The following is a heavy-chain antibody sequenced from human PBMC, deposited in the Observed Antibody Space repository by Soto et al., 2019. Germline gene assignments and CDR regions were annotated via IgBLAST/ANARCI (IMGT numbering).Heavy chain of an antibody. Sequence: ASVKVSCKASGYTFTSYGISWVRQAPGQGLEWMGWISAYNGNTNYAQKLQGRVTMTTDTSTSTAYMELRSLRSDDTAVYYCARALKGYSSSWYWFDPWGQGTLVTSP. CDR3: ARALKGYSSSWYWFDP. V-gene: IGHV1-18*01. J-gene: IGHJ5*02. CDR1: GYTFTSYG. CDR2: ISAYNGNT. D-gene: IGHD6-13*01.